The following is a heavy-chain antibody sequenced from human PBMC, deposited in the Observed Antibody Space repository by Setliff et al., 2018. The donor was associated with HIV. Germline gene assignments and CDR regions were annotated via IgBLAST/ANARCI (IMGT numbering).Heavy chain of an antibody. CDR2: IHPTGHI. CDR1: GGSFSGYY. Sequence: PSETLSLTCAVYGGSFSGYYWSWIRQPPGKGLEWIGEIHPTGHINYNPSYKSRVTVSLDTSKIQFSLKLNSVTAADTGVYYCAAFDSGRDVWGQGTLVTVSS. CDR3: AAFDSGRDV. D-gene: IGHD6-19*01. V-gene: IGHV4-34*01. J-gene: IGHJ4*02.